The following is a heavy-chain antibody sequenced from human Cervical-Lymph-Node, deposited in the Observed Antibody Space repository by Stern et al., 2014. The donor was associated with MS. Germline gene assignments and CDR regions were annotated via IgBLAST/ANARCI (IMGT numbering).Heavy chain of an antibody. CDR1: GFSIRTSGVG. D-gene: IGHD3-9*01. CDR3: ARQGNVDWSPHSYYVMDV. J-gene: IGHJ6*02. CDR2: IYSVEDK. V-gene: IGHV2-5*02. Sequence: QVTLRESGPTLVKPTETLTLTCSLSGFSIRTSGVGVGWIRQPPGKALEXLALIYSVEDKRYNLSLKSRLTGSQDTSKNQVGLTMTNMAPGDTATYSGARQGNVDWSPHSYYVMDVWGQGTTVTVTS.